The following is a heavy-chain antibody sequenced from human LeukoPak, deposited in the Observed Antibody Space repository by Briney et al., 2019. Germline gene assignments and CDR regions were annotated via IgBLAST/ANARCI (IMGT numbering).Heavy chain of an antibody. Sequence: ASVKVSCKASGYTFTGYYMHWVRQAPGQGLEWMGWINPNSGGTNYAQELQGRVIITRDTSASTAYMELSSLRSEDMAIYYCAIRDGHTDHWGQGTLVTVSS. J-gene: IGHJ4*02. CDR1: GYTFTGYY. D-gene: IGHD5-24*01. CDR2: INPNSGGT. V-gene: IGHV1-2*02. CDR3: AIRDGHTDH.